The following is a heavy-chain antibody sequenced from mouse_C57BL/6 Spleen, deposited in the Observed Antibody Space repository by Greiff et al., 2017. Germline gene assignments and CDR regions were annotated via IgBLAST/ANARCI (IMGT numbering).Heavy chain of an antibody. J-gene: IGHJ2*01. CDR1: GYTFTSYW. V-gene: IGHV1-59*01. CDR3: ERSGYYFDY. Sequence: QVQLQQPGAELVRPGTSVKLSCKASGYTFTSYWLHWVKQRPGQGLEWIGVIDPSDSYTNYNQKFKGKATLTVDTSSSTAYRQLSSLTSEASAVYYCERSGYYFDYWGQGTTLTVSS. CDR2: IDPSDSYT.